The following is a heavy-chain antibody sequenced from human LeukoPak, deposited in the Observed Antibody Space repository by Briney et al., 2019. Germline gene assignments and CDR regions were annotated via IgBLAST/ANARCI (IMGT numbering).Heavy chain of an antibody. CDR1: GFTFSNAW. Sequence: GESLKISCAASGFTFSNAWMSWVRQAPGKGLEWVGRIKSKTDGGTTDYAAPVKGRFTISRDDSKNTLYLQMNSLKTEDTAVYYCTSISGYDSDAFDIWGQGTMVTVSS. CDR2: IKSKTDGGTT. V-gene: IGHV3-15*01. CDR3: TSISGYDSDAFDI. J-gene: IGHJ3*02. D-gene: IGHD5-12*01.